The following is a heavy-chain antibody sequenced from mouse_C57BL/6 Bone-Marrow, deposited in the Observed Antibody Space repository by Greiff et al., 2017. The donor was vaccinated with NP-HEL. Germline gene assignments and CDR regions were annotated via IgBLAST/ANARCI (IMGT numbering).Heavy chain of an antibody. V-gene: IGHV1-54*01. CDR1: GYAFTNYL. D-gene: IGHD1-1*01. Sequence: VKLMESGAELVRPGTSVKVSCKASGYAFTNYLIEWVKQRPGQGLEWIGVINPGSGGTNYNEKFKGKATLTADKSSSTAYMQLSSLTSEDSAVYFCARRDGSSWGQGTLVTVSA. J-gene: IGHJ3*01. CDR3: ARRDGSS. CDR2: INPGSGGT.